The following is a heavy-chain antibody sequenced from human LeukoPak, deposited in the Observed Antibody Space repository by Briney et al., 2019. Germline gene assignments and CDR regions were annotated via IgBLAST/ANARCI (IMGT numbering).Heavy chain of an antibody. J-gene: IGHJ3*02. CDR2: ISSSSSTI. CDR3: ARDQGRVIIPLAFYI. D-gene: IGHD3-10*01. CDR1: GFTFSSYS. V-gene: IGHV3-48*04. Sequence: PGGSLRLSCAASGFTFSSYSMNWVRQAPGKGLEWVSYISSSSSTIYYADSVKGRFTISRDNAKNSLYLQMNSLRAEDTAVYYCARDQGRVIIPLAFYIWGQGTLVTVSS.